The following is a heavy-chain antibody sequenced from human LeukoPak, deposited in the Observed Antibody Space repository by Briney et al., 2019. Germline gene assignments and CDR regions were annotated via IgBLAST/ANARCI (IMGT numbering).Heavy chain of an antibody. V-gene: IGHV4-39*07. CDR2: IYYSGST. CDR1: GGTISSTSYY. J-gene: IGHJ4*02. Sequence: SSETLSLTCTVSGGTISSTSYYWGWIRQPPGKGLEWIGNIYYSGSTYYNPSLKSRVTISVDTSKNQFSLKLSSVTAADTAVYYCARGPGIAAAGTGYFDYWGQGTLVTVSS. CDR3: ARGPGIAAAGTGYFDY. D-gene: IGHD6-13*01.